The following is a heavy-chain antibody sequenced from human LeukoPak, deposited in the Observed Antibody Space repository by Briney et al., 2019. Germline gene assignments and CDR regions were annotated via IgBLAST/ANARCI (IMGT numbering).Heavy chain of an antibody. J-gene: IGHJ6*02. V-gene: IGHV3-23*01. CDR1: EFTFSNYV. CDR3: ANWYNWNYGPPYKEYYYYGMDV. D-gene: IGHD1-7*01. CDR2: IRQSGDIT. Sequence: PGGSLRLSCAASEFTFSNYVMNWVRQAPGKGLEWVSSIRQSGDITYYADSVKGRFTISRDNSKNTLYLQMNSLRAEDTAVYYCANWYNWNYGPPYKEYYYYGMDVWGQGTTVTVSS.